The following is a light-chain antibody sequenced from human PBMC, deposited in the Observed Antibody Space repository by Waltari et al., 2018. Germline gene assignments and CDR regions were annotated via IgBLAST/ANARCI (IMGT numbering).Light chain of an antibody. CDR2: QDN. Sequence: SYELTQPPSVSVSPGQTATITCSGDKLGDKSVCWYQKKPGQSPVVVIYQDNNRPSGIPERFSGSNSGNTATLTISGTQALDEADYYCQAWDSSTVVFGGGTKLTVL. J-gene: IGLJ3*02. V-gene: IGLV3-1*01. CDR3: QAWDSSTVV. CDR1: KLGDKS.